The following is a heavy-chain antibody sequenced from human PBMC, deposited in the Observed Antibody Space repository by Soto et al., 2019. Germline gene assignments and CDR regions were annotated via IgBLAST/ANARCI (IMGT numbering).Heavy chain of an antibody. CDR3: VRFPGISSSWNPTYYYGMDV. D-gene: IGHD6-13*01. Sequence: PGGSLRLSCAASGFTFSSYWMSWVRQAPGKGLEWVANIKQDGSEKYYVDYVKGRFTISRDNAKNSLYLQMNSLRAEDTAVYYCVRFPGISSSWNPTYYYGMDVWGQGTTVTVSS. J-gene: IGHJ6*02. CDR1: GFTFSSYW. CDR2: IKQDGSEK. V-gene: IGHV3-7*03.